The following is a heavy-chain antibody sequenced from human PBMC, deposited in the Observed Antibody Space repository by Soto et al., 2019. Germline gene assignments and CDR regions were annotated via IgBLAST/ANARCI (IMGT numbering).Heavy chain of an antibody. J-gene: IGHJ4*02. V-gene: IGHV2-5*02. Sequence: QITLKESGPTLVKPTQTLTLTCTFSGFSLSTSGVGVGWIRQPPGKALEWLALIYWDDAKRYSPSLKSRLTITKDTSKTQVVLTMTNMDPVDTATYYCAQQWLAIDYWGQGTLVTVSS. CDR3: AQQWLAIDY. D-gene: IGHD6-19*01. CDR1: GFSLSTSGVG. CDR2: IYWDDAK.